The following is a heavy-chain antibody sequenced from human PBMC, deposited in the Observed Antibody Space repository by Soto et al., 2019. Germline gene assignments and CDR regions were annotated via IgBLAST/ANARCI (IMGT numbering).Heavy chain of an antibody. CDR2: VVHWGTT. V-gene: IGHV4-4*02. D-gene: IGHD6-19*01. J-gene: IGHJ4*02. CDR1: GASINDNNW. Sequence: QVQLQQSGPGLVKPSETLSLTCAVSGASINDNNWWSWVRQTPGKGLEWIGEVVHWGTTNYNPSLRSRVTISMDKPNNQISLTLSSVTAADSALDYCARHIGVTGTRGFDYWGQGTLVTVSS. CDR3: ARHIGVTGTRGFDY.